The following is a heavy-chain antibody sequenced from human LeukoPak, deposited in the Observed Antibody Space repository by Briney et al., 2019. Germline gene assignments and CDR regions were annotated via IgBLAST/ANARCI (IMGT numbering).Heavy chain of an antibody. CDR3: ARFIGIAAPSGYMDV. V-gene: IGHV1-69*01. CDR2: IIPIFGTA. J-gene: IGHJ6*03. Sequence: GSSVKVSCKASGGTFSSYAISWVRQAPGQGLEWMGGIIPIFGTANYAQKFQGRVTITADESTSTAYMELSSLRSEDTAVYYCARFIGIAAPSGYMDVWGKGTTVTVSS. D-gene: IGHD6-13*01. CDR1: GGTFSSYA.